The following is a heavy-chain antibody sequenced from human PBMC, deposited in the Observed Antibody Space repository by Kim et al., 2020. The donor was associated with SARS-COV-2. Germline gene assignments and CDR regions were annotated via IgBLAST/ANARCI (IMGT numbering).Heavy chain of an antibody. Sequence: ASVKVSCKASGYTFTSYGISWVRQAPGQGLEWMGWISAYNGNTNYAQKLQGRVTMTTDTSTSTAYMELRSLRSDDTAVYYCARADTAMVKVGHYFDYWGQGTLVTVSS. D-gene: IGHD5-18*01. CDR1: GYTFTSYG. CDR3: ARADTAMVKVGHYFDY. J-gene: IGHJ4*02. V-gene: IGHV1-18*01. CDR2: ISAYNGNT.